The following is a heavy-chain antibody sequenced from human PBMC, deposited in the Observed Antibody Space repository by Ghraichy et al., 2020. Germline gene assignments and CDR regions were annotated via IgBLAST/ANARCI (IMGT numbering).Heavy chain of an antibody. CDR3: ARIGYSSSSWDY. Sequence: GGSLRLSCVASGFTFTSYWMSWVRQAPGKGLEWVANIKQDGSETDYVDSMKGRFTVSRDNAKNSLYLQMNSLRAEDTAVYYCARIGYSSSSWDYWGQGTLVTVSS. CDR1: GFTFTSYW. CDR2: IKQDGSET. V-gene: IGHV3-7*03. J-gene: IGHJ4*02. D-gene: IGHD6-6*01.